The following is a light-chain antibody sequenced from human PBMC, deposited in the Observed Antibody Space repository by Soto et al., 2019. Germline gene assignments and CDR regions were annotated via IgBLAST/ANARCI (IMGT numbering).Light chain of an antibody. V-gene: IGKV1-39*01. CDR1: QSIASR. J-gene: IGKJ4*01. Sequence: DIQMTQSPSSLSASVGDRVTITCRASQSIASRLNWYQQKPGSAPKLLIYGASTLESGVPSRFSGSGSGTDFTLTVSSLQVEDFATYYCQQSYSTPQTFGGGTKVDIK. CDR2: GAS. CDR3: QQSYSTPQT.